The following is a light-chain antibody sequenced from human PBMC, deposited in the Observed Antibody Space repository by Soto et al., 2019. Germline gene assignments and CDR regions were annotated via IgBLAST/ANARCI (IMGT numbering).Light chain of an antibody. Sequence: IQMTQSPSTLSASVGDRVTITCRASQSISSWLAWYQQKPGKAPKLLIYKASSLESGVPSRFSGSGSGTELTLTIRSLQPDDFATYYCQQYSSYPWTFGQGTKVEIK. CDR1: QSISSW. CDR2: KAS. CDR3: QQYSSYPWT. V-gene: IGKV1-5*03. J-gene: IGKJ1*01.